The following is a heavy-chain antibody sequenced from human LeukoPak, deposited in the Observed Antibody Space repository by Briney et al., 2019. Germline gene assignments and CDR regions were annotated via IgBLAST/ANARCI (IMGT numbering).Heavy chain of an antibody. V-gene: IGHV3-33*01. CDR3: ARAGGYCSGGSCYRGYSWFDL. Sequence: GGSRRLSCAAPGFTSSGAGMQGGGGAPGRGGGGGAVILYKGGKKYYADSVKGRFTISRDNSKNTLYLQMNSLRVEDTAVYYCARAGGYCSGGSCYRGYSWFDLWGQGTLVTVSS. CDR2: ILYKGGKK. D-gene: IGHD2-15*01. CDR1: GFTSSGAG. J-gene: IGHJ5*02.